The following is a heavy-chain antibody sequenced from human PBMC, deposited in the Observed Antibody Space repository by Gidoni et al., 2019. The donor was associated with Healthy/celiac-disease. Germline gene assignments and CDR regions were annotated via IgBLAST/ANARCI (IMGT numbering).Heavy chain of an antibody. CDR3: ARVVGRDDGGLGWFDP. CDR1: GFTVSSNY. Sequence: EVQLVESGGGLIQPGGSLRLSCSASGFTVSSNYMSWVRQAPGKGLEWVSVIYSGGSTYYADSVKGRFTISRDNSKNTLYLQMNSLRAEDTAVYYCARVVGRDDGGLGWFDPWGQGTLVTVSS. V-gene: IGHV3-53*01. J-gene: IGHJ5*02. D-gene: IGHD2-2*01. CDR2: IYSGGST.